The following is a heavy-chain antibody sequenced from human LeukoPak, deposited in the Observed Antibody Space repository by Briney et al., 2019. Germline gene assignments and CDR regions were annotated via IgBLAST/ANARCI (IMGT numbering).Heavy chain of an antibody. CDR1: GDSFTSYW. J-gene: IGHJ4*02. V-gene: IGHV5-51*01. CDR3: ARQAEAVAWPYFDY. Sequence: GGSLKISCKGSGDSFTSYWIGWGGQMPGKSLEWMGVIYPGDSDTRYSPSFQGQVTISADKSISTAYLQWSSLKASDTAMYYCARQAEAVAWPYFDYWGQGTLVTVSS. D-gene: IGHD6-19*01. CDR2: IYPGDSDT.